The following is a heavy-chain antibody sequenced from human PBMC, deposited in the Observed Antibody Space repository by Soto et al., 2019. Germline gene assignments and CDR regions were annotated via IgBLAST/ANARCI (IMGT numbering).Heavy chain of an antibody. J-gene: IGHJ2*01. CDR1: GFTFSSYA. CDR3: VRVLGAGIYWYFDL. V-gene: IGHV3-30-3*01. D-gene: IGHD1-1*01. CDR2: ISYDGTNK. Sequence: QVQLMESGGGVVQPGRSLRVSCAASGFTFSSYAMHWVRQAPGKGLEWVAVISYDGTNKYYADSVKGRFTISRDNSKNTLYRQMNSLRAEDTAVYYCVRVLGAGIYWYFDLWGRGTLVTVSS.